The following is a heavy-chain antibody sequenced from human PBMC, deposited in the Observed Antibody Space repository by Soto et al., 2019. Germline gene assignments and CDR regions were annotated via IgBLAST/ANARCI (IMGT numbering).Heavy chain of an antibody. V-gene: IGHV5-51*01. J-gene: IGHJ6*02. CDR3: ARLGGSNSGSGSYYYYYYGMDV. Sequence: GESLKISCKGSGYSFTSYWIGWVRQMPGKGLEWMGIIYPGDSDTRYSPSFQGQVTISADKSISTAYLQWSSLKASDTAMYYCARLGGSNSGSGSYYYYYYGMDVWGQGPTVTVSS. D-gene: IGHD3-10*01. CDR2: IYPGDSDT. CDR1: GYSFTSYW.